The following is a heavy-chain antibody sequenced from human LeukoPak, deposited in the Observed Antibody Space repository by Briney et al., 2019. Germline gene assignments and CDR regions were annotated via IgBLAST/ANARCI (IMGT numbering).Heavy chain of an antibody. CDR2: IYYSGST. V-gene: IGHV4-39*07. J-gene: IGHJ4*02. Sequence: SETLSLTCTVSGGSISSSSYYWGWIRQPPGKGLEWIGSIYYSGSTYYNPSLKSRVTISVDTSKNQFSLKLSSVTAADTAVYYCARVIAVAAAFDYWGQGTLVTVSS. D-gene: IGHD6-19*01. CDR3: ARVIAVAAAFDY. CDR1: GGSISSSSYY.